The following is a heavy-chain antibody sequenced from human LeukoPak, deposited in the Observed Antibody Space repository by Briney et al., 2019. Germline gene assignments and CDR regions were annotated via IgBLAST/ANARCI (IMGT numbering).Heavy chain of an antibody. CDR1: GFTFSSYA. V-gene: IGHV3-23*01. CDR3: ANSYSSSARGSYYYGMDV. CDR2: ISGSGGST. J-gene: IGHJ6*02. Sequence: GGSLRLSCAASGFTFSSYAMSWVRQAPGKGLERVSAISGSGGSTYYADSVKGRFTISRDNSKNTLYLQMNSLRAEDTAVYYCANSYSSSARGSYYYGMDVWGQGTTVTVSS. D-gene: IGHD6-6*01.